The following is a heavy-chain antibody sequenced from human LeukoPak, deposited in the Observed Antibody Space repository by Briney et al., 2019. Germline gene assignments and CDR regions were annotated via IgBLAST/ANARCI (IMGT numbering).Heavy chain of an antibody. D-gene: IGHD1-26*01. CDR2: ISGSGANK. Sequence: GASLSLSCAVSGFSFTSYGECWVRQTTPRGLGLVSCISGSGANKYYADSVKGRFTISRDNSNIRLFLQMNTLRGEDTAVYYCAKAVYGGIYGSYYFDSWGQGTLVTVSS. V-gene: IGHV3-23*01. CDR1: GFSFTSYG. J-gene: IGHJ4*02. CDR3: AKAVYGGIYGSYYFDS.